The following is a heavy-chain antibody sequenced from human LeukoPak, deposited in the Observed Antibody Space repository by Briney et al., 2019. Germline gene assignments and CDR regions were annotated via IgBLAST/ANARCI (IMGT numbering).Heavy chain of an antibody. V-gene: IGHV4-59*01. Sequence: PSETLFLTCTVSGGSISSYYWSWIRQPPGKGLEWIVYIYYSGSTNYNPSLKSRVTISVDTSKNQFSLKLSSVTAADTAVYYCARVALLRSDAFDIWGQGTMVTVSS. CDR3: ARVALLRSDAFDI. CDR1: GGSISSYY. D-gene: IGHD3-22*01. J-gene: IGHJ3*02. CDR2: IYYSGST.